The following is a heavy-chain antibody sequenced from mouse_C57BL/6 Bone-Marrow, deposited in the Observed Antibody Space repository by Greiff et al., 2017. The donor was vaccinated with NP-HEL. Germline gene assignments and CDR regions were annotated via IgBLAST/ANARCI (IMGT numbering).Heavy chain of an antibody. V-gene: IGHV3-6*01. J-gene: IGHJ2*01. CDR1: GYSITSCYF. D-gene: IGHD1-1*01. CDR2: ISYDGSN. CDR3: ARDGYYGSSFYYFDY. Sequence: VQLKESGPGLVKPSQSLSLTCSVTGYSITSCYFWNWIRQFPGNKLEWMGYISYDGSNNYNPSLKNRISITRDTSKNQFFLKLNSVTTEDTATYYCARDGYYGSSFYYFDYWGQGTTLTVSS.